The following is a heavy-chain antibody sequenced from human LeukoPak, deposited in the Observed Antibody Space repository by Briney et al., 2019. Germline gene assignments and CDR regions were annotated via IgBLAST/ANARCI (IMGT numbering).Heavy chain of an antibody. CDR1: GFTFSSYA. CDR3: AKDTSTISVSGTCFDY. Sequence: GGSLRLSCAASGFTFSSYAMHWVRQAPGKGLEWVAFTRYDEDNKHYADSVKGRFTISRDNSKNTLYLQMNSLRAEDTAVYYCAKDTSTISVSGTCFDYWGQGTLVTVSS. J-gene: IGHJ4*02. V-gene: IGHV3-30*02. D-gene: IGHD6-19*01. CDR2: TRYDEDNK.